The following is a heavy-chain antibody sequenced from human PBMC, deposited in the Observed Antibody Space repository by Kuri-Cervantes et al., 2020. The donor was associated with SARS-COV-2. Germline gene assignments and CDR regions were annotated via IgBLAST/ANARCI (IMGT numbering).Heavy chain of an antibody. D-gene: IGHD3-10*01. CDR3: LAGSGSYYYYYGMDV. Sequence: GGSLRLSCAASGFTFDDYAMHWVRQAPGKGLEWVSLISWGGGSTYYADSVKGRFTISRDNSKNSLYLRMNSLKTEDTAVYYCLAGSGSYYYYYGMDVWGQGTTVTVSS. J-gene: IGHJ6*02. V-gene: IGHV3-43*02. CDR2: ISWGGGST. CDR1: GFTFDDYA.